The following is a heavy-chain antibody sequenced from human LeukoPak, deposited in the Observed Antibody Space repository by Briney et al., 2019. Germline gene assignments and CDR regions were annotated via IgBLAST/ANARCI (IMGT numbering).Heavy chain of an antibody. V-gene: IGHV4-31*03. CDR3: AVGKRYGGNPLFDY. D-gene: IGHD4-23*01. CDR2: IYYSGST. Sequence: PSETLSLTCTVSGVSISSGGYYWSWIRQPPGKGLEGIGYIYYSGSTYYNPSLKSRVTISVDTSKNQFSLKLSSVTAADTAVYYCAVGKRYGGNPLFDYWGQGTLVTVSS. CDR1: GVSISSGGYY. J-gene: IGHJ4*02.